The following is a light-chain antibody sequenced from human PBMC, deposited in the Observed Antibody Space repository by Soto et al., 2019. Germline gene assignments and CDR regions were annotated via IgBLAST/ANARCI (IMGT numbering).Light chain of an antibody. CDR1: SSDIGTYDH. Sequence: QSVLTHPSSVSLSPGQSITISCSGTSSDIGTYDHVAWFQQFPGKTPKLMIYSVSNRPSGVSYRFSGSKSGNTASLTISGLQAEDAADYYCISYTVSRSYVFGTGTKVTVL. CDR2: SVS. CDR3: ISYTVSRSYV. J-gene: IGLJ1*01. V-gene: IGLV2-14*01.